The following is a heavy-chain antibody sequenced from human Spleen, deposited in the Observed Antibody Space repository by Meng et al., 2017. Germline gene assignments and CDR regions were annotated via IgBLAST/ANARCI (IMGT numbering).Heavy chain of an antibody. J-gene: IGHJ5*02. CDR2: INPNSGGT. CDR3: ARDQAEDIVVVPAALDGNWFDP. CDR1: GYTFTGYY. Sequence: ASVKVSCKASGYTFTGYYMHWVRQAPGQGLEWMGRINPNSGGTNYAQKFQGRVTMTRDTSISTAYMELSRLRSDDTAVYYCARDQAEDIVVVPAALDGNWFDPWGQGTQVTVSS. D-gene: IGHD2-2*01. V-gene: IGHV1-2*06.